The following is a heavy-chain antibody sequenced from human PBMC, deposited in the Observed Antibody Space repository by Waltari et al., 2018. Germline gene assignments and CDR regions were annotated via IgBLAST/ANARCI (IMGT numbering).Heavy chain of an antibody. J-gene: IGHJ4*02. CDR1: GFTFRSYS. D-gene: IGHD6-19*01. CDR2: ISSSAGYL. V-gene: IGHV3-21*01. Sequence: EVQLVESGGGLVKPGGSLRLSCAASGFTFRSYSMNWVRQAPGGGLECVSSISSSAGYLYYADSVKGRFTISRDNAKNSLYLQMNSLRAEDTAIYYCARLYSSAWHGDWGQGTLVTVSS. CDR3: ARLYSSAWHGD.